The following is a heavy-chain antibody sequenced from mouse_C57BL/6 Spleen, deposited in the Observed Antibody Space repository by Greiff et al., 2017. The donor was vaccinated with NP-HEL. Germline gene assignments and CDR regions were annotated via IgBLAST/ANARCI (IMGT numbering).Heavy chain of an antibody. Sequence: QVQLQQSGAELVRPGASVTLSCKASGYTFTDYEMHWVKQTPVHGLEWIGAIDPETGGTAYNQKFKGKAILTADKSSSTAYMELRSLTSEDSAVYYCTRLRRGYFDYWGQGTTLTVSS. CDR1: GYTFTDYE. CDR3: TRLRRGYFDY. CDR2: IDPETGGT. V-gene: IGHV1-15*01. J-gene: IGHJ2*01.